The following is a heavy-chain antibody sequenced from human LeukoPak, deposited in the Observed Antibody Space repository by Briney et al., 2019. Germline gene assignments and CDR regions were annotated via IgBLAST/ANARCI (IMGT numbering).Heavy chain of an antibody. D-gene: IGHD6-13*01. J-gene: IGHJ6*03. CDR1: GFTFSDSW. CDR3: ARVVSSYYCMDV. CDR2: IKRDGAEK. Sequence: GGSLRLSCAASGFTFSDSWMTWVRQAPGKGLEWVAHIKRDGAEKSYVDSVKGRFSISRDNSENTLFLRMNSLRVEDTAIYYCARVVSSYYCMDVWGKGTTVTVSS. V-gene: IGHV3-7*01.